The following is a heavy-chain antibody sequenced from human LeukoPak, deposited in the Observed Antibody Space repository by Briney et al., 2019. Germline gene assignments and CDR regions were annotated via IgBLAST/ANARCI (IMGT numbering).Heavy chain of an antibody. V-gene: IGHV4-4*07. CDR3: ARENDISTGYPRGYYYYYYMDV. CDR2: IYTSGST. J-gene: IGHJ6*03. Sequence: PSETLSLTCTVSGGSFSSYYWSWIRQPAGKGLEWIGRIYTSGSTNYNPSLKSRVTMSVDTSKNQFSLKLSSVTAADTAVYFCARENDISTGYPRGYYYYYYMDVWGKGTRVTISS. D-gene: IGHD3-9*01. CDR1: GGSFSSYY.